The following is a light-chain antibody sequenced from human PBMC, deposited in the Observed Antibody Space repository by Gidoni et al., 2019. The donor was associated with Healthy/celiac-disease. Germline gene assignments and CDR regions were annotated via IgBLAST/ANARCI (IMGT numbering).Light chain of an antibody. V-gene: IGKV1-33*01. J-gene: IGKJ5*01. CDR3: QQYDNLPIT. CDR1: QDISNY. CDR2: DAS. Sequence: DIQMPQSPSSLSASVGDRVTITCQASQDISNYLNWYKQKPGKAPKLLIYDASNLETGVPSRFSGSGSGTDFTCTISSLQPEDIATYYCQQYDNLPITFGQGTRLEIK.